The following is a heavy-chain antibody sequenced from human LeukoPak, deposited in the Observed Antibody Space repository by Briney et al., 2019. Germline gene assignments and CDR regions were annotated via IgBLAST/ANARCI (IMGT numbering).Heavy chain of an antibody. CDR1: GMTFSNYE. CDR2: INPGGSNR. J-gene: IGHJ4*02. V-gene: IGHV3-48*03. D-gene: IGHD3-9*01. Sequence: GGSLRLSCAASGMTFSNYEFNWVRQAPGKGLEWVSYINPGGSNRFVAGSVRGRFTISRDNAKNSLFLQMNSLRDEDTAVYYCARVDQGTVDYWGQGTLVTVSS. CDR3: ARVDQGTVDY.